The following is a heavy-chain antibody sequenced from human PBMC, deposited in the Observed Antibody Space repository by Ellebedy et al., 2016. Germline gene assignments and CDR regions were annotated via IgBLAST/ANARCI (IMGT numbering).Heavy chain of an antibody. D-gene: IGHD5-12*01. J-gene: IGHJ6*03. V-gene: IGHV4-31*03. Sequence: SETLSLTXTVSGGSISSAGHYWSWIRQHPEKGLEWIGYIYYSGSTSYNPSLNSRLTISVDTSNNLFSLRLNSVTAADTAVYYCARGGRGYLGYDPLYYMDVWGTGTTVTVSS. CDR2: IYYSGST. CDR3: ARGGRGYLGYDPLYYMDV. CDR1: GGSISSAGHY.